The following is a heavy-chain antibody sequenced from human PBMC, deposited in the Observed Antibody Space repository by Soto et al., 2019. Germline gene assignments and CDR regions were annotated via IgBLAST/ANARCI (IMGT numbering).Heavy chain of an antibody. CDR1: GFSLSNARMG. Sequence: QVTLKESGPVLVKPTETLTLSCTVSGFSLSNARMGVSWIRQPPGKALEWLAHIFSNDEKSFSASLKSRLTIPKDTAKYQVVRTMTNMDPVDPATYYRAREGTGYCISTICNNYYCHGMDVWGQGTTVTVS. CDR2: IFSNDEK. D-gene: IGHD2-2*01. V-gene: IGHV2-26*01. J-gene: IGHJ6*02. CDR3: AREGTGYCISTICNNYYCHGMDV.